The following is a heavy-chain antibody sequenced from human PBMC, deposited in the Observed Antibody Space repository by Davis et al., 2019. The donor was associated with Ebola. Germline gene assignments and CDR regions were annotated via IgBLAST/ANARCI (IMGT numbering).Heavy chain of an antibody. V-gene: IGHV1-18*04. Sequence: ASVKVSCKASGYTFTSYGISWVRQAPGQGLEWMGWISAYNGNTNYAQKFQGRVTITADESTSTAYMELSSLRSEDTAVYYCARDLGCSSTSCASYWGQGTLVTVSS. CDR1: GYTFTSYG. J-gene: IGHJ4*02. CDR2: ISAYNGNT. D-gene: IGHD2-2*01. CDR3: ARDLGCSSTSCASY.